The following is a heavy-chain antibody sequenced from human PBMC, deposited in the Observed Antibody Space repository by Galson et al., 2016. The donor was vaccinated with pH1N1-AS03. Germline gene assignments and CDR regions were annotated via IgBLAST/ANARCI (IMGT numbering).Heavy chain of an antibody. D-gene: IGHD2/OR15-2a*01. Sequence: SLRLSCAASGFTFNHYSMNWVRQAPGKGLEWVSYISSDSTTIYYADSVKGRFTISRDNAKNSLYLQMNSLTAEDTANYYCARTRGAYFGSAFDIWGQGTMVIVSS. V-gene: IGHV3-48*04. J-gene: IGHJ3*02. CDR1: GFTFNHYS. CDR2: ISSDSTTI. CDR3: ARTRGAYFGSAFDI.